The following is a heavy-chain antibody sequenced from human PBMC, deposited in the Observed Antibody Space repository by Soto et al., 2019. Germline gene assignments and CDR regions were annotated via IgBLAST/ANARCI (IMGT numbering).Heavy chain of an antibody. CDR3: ARVDSSGYQPFDY. CDR1: GGSISSGDYY. CDR2: INYSGST. Sequence: QVQLQESGPGLVKPSQTLSLTCTVSGGSISSGDYYWSWIRQPPGKGLEWIGYINYSGSTYYNPSLKSRGTIAVDTSKDQFSLKLSSVTAADTAVYYCARVDSSGYQPFDYWGQGTLVTVSS. J-gene: IGHJ4*02. D-gene: IGHD3-22*01. V-gene: IGHV4-30-4*01.